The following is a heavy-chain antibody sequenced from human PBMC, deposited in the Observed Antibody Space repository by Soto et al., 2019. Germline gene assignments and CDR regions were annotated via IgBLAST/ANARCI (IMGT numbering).Heavy chain of an antibody. D-gene: IGHD6-6*01. J-gene: IGHJ6*03. Sequence: GGSLRLSCAASGFTFDDYAMHWVRQAPGKGLEWVSGISWNSGSIGYADSVKGRFTISRDNAKNSLYLQMNSLRAEDTALYYCAKDIAARPPFYYYYMDVWGKGTTVTVSS. CDR2: ISWNSGSI. CDR3: AKDIAARPPFYYYYMDV. CDR1: GFTFDDYA. V-gene: IGHV3-9*01.